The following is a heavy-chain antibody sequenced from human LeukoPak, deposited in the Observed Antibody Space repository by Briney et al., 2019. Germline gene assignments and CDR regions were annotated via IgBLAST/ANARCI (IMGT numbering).Heavy chain of an antibody. V-gene: IGHV4-34*01. CDR3: ARRGSPIDIVVVVAAADDAFDI. CDR2: INHSGST. Sequence: PSETLSLTCAVYGGSFSGYYWSWIRQPPGKGLEWIGEINHSGSTNYNPSLKSRVTISVDTSKNQFSLKLSSVTAADTAVYYCARRGSPIDIVVVVAAADDAFDIWGQGTMVTVSS. CDR1: GGSFSGYY. J-gene: IGHJ3*02. D-gene: IGHD2-15*01.